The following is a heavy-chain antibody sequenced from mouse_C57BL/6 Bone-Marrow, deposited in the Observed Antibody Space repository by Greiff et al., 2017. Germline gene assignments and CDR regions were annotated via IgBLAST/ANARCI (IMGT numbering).Heavy chain of an antibody. J-gene: IGHJ1*03. Sequence: VQLQESGPELVKPGASVKLSCKASGYTFTSYDINWVKQRPGQGLEWIGWIYPRDGSTKYNEKFKGKATLTVDTSSSTAYMELHSLTSEDSAVYFCARLEFDGSSGEGYFDDWGKGTTVTVSS. V-gene: IGHV1-85*01. CDR1: GYTFTSYD. CDR3: ARLEFDGSSGEGYFDD. CDR2: IYPRDGST. D-gene: IGHD1-1*01.